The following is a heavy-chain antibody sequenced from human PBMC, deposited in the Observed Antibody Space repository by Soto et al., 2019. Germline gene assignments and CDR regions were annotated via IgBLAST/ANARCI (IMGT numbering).Heavy chain of an antibody. D-gene: IGHD3-22*01. V-gene: IGHV1-69*13. CDR3: ARDGTLYDSSAYYYLY. Sequence: SVKVSCKASGGTFSRYTITWVRQAPGQGLEWMGGITPMFGTPNYAQKFQGRVTITADESTSTAYMELSSLRSEDTAVYYCARDGTLYDSSAYYYLYWGQGTLVTVSS. CDR2: ITPMFGTP. J-gene: IGHJ4*02. CDR1: GGTFSRYT.